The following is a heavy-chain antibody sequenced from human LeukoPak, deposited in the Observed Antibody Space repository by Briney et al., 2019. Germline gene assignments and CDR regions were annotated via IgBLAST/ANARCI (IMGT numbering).Heavy chain of an antibody. J-gene: IGHJ4*02. V-gene: IGHV3-74*01. CDR2: INSDGSSR. D-gene: IGHD6-13*01. CDR1: GFTFSNYW. CDR3: ASASSHRIAAGGDY. Sequence: LPGGSLRLSCAASGFTFSNYWMHWLRQAPGKGLVWVSRINSDGSSRNYADSVKGRFTISRDNAKNTLYLQMHSLRAEDTAVYYCASASSHRIAAGGDYWGQGTLVTVSS.